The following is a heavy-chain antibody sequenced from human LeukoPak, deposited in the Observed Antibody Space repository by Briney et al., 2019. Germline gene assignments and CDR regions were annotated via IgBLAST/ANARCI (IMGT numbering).Heavy chain of an antibody. CDR3: ARVFDC. CDR2: ITSDSVTM. J-gene: IGHJ4*02. Sequence: GGSLRLSCAASGFTFSTYSMNWVRQPPGKGLEWVSYITSDSVTMFYADSVKGRFTISRDNAENSLYLQMNSLRAEDTAVYYCARVFDCWGQGTLVTVSS. CDR1: GFTFSTYS. V-gene: IGHV3-48*01.